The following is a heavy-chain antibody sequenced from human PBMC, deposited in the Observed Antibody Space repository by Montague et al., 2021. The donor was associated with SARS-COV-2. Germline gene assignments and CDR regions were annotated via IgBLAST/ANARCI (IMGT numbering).Heavy chain of an antibody. V-gene: IGHV2-5*02. J-gene: IGHJ4*02. Sequence: PALVKPTQTLTLTCTFSGFSLSTSGVGVGWIRQPPGKALEWLALIYWDDDKRYSPSLKSRLTITKDTSKNQVVLTMTNMDPVDTATYYCGHRHYGDYSRGYFDYWGQGTLVTVSS. CDR1: GFSLSTSGVG. CDR3: GHRHYGDYSRGYFDY. D-gene: IGHD4-17*01. CDR2: IYWDDDK.